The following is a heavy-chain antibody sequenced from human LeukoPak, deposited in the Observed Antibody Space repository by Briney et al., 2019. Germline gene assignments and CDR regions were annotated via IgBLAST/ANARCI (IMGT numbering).Heavy chain of an antibody. CDR3: ARDLRSSWYELGYGMDV. J-gene: IGHJ6*02. CDR1: GGSISSGDYS. D-gene: IGHD6-13*01. CDR2: IYYSGST. Sequence: PSQTLSLTCTVSGGSISSGDYSWSWIRQPPGKGLEWIGYIYYSGSTYYNPSLKSRVTISVDTSKNQFSLKLSSVTAADTAVYYCARDLRSSWYELGYGMDVWGQGTTVTVSS. V-gene: IGHV4-30-4*01.